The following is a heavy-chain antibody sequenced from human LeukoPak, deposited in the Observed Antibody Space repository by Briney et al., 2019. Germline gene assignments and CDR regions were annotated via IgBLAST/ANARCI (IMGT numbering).Heavy chain of an antibody. J-gene: IGHJ4*02. CDR3: ARDGYDFWSDYPTTLDY. D-gene: IGHD3-3*01. CDR2: ISTSSRTI. Sequence: GGSLRLSCAASGFNFSSYSMNWVRQAPGKGLEWVSYISTSSRTIYYADFVKGRFTISRDNAKNSLFLQMNSLRAEDTAVYYCARDGYDFWSDYPTTLDYWGQGTLVTVSS. V-gene: IGHV3-48*01. CDR1: GFNFSSYS.